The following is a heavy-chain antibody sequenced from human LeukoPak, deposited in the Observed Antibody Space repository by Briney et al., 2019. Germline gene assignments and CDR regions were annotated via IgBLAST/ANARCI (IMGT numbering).Heavy chain of an antibody. J-gene: IGHJ4*02. CDR2: ISYDGSKK. CDR3: AKEWHSSSWLDY. Sequence: GGSLRLSCAASGLNFSSYGMHWVRQAPGKGLEWVAVISYDGSKKYYADSVKGRFTISRDNSKNTLYLQMKSLRAEDTAVYYCAKEWHSSSWLDYWGQGTLVTVYS. CDR1: GLNFSSYG. D-gene: IGHD6-13*01. V-gene: IGHV3-30*18.